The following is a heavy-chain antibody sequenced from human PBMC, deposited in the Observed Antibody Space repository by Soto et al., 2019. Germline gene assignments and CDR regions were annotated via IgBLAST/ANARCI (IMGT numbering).Heavy chain of an antibody. CDR1: GFTFSTYG. D-gene: IGHD3-10*01. CDR2: VSYDGYLK. V-gene: IGHV3-30*18. J-gene: IGHJ6*02. CDR3: AKDFKVSGSHYGTLNYYYGMDV. Sequence: GGSLRLSCAASGFTFSTYGMQWVRQAPGKGLEWVAVVSYDGYLKYYVDAVKGRFTVARDNSKNTLFLEMNSLRVEDTAVYFCAKDFKVSGSHYGTLNYYYGMDVWGQGTTVTVSS.